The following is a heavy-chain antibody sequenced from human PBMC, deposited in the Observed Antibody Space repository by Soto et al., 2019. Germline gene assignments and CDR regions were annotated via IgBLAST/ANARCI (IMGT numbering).Heavy chain of an antibody. J-gene: IGHJ4*02. D-gene: IGHD3-22*01. V-gene: IGHV3-7*01. CDR2: IKQDGREK. Sequence: EVQLVESGGGLVQPGGSLRLSCAASGITFSSYWMSWVRQAPGKGLEWVANIKQDGREKYYGDSVRGRFTTSRDNAKNSLYLQRNSLRAEDTAVYYCARYIAPRGSMTLDYWGQGSLVTVSS. CDR1: GITFSSYW. CDR3: ARYIAPRGSMTLDY.